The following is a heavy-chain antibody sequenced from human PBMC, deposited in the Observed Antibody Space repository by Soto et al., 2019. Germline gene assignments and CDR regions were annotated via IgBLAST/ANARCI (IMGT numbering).Heavy chain of an antibody. J-gene: IGHJ4*02. CDR2: IYYSGST. Sequence: SETLSLTCTVSGGSVSSGSYYWIWIRQPPGKGLEWIGYIYYSGSTNYNPSLKSRVTISVDTSKNQFSLKLSSVTAADTAVYYCARIGVWSGYYIDYWGQGTLVTVSS. CDR3: ARIGVWSGYYIDY. D-gene: IGHD3-3*01. CDR1: GGSVSSGSYY. V-gene: IGHV4-61*01.